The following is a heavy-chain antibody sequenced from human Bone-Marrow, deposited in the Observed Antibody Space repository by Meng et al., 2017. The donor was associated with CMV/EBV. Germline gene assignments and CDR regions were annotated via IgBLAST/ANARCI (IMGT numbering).Heavy chain of an antibody. V-gene: IGHV1-2*02. CDR2: INPNSGGT. CDR1: GYTFTGYY. D-gene: IGHD2-2*01. Sequence: ASVKVSCKASGYTFTGYYINWVRQAPGQGLEWMGWINPNSGGTEYAQRFQGRVTMTRDTSISTAYMELSSLRSDDTATYYCARDFPLSNVPAATLYYYGLYVWGQGTTVTVSS. CDR3: ARDFPLSNVPAATLYYYGLYV. J-gene: IGHJ6*02.